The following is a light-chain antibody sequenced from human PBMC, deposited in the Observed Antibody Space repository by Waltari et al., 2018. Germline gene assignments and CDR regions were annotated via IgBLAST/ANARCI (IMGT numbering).Light chain of an antibody. CDR2: WAS. Sequence: DIVMTQSPDSLAVSLGERATINCKSNQSVLYNSNNKNFLAWYQHKAGQPPKLLIYWASTRESWVPDRFSGSGSGTDFTLTISTLQAEDVAVYYCQQYYSTPYTFGQGTKLEIK. V-gene: IGKV4-1*01. CDR1: QSVLYNSNNKNF. CDR3: QQYYSTPYT. J-gene: IGKJ2*01.